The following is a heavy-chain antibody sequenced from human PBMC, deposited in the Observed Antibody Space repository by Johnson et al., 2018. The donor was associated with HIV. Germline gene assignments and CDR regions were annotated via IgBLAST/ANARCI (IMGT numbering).Heavy chain of an antibody. CDR1: GFTFRNYA. CDR3: AKDIVSSSTAFDI. Sequence: VQLVEPGGGVVQPGRSLRLSCATSGFTFRNYAMHWVRQAPGKGLEWVSGISWTSGSIGYADSVKGRFTISRDNAKNSLYLQMNSLRAEDTALYYCAKDIVSSSTAFDIWGQGTMVTVSS. V-gene: IGHV3-9*01. CDR2: ISWTSGSI. D-gene: IGHD6-6*01. J-gene: IGHJ3*02.